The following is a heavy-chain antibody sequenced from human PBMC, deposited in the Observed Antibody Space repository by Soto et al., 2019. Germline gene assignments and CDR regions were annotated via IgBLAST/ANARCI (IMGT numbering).Heavy chain of an antibody. Sequence: SETLSLTCAVYGGSFSGYYWSWIRQPPGKGLEWIGEINHSGSTNYNPSLTSRVTISVDTSKNQFSLKLSSVTAADTAVYYCARGRDMEWLLSSYYYGMDVWGQGTTVTVS. V-gene: IGHV4-34*01. CDR1: GGSFSGYY. J-gene: IGHJ6*02. CDR3: ARGRDMEWLLSSYYYGMDV. D-gene: IGHD3-3*01. CDR2: INHSGST.